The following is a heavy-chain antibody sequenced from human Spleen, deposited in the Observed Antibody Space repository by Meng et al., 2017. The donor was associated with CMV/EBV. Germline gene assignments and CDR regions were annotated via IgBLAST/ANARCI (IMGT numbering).Heavy chain of an antibody. CDR2: IYYSGST. CDR1: GGSISSGGYY. Sequence: TGAGGSISSGGYYWSWIRQHPGKGLEWIGYIYYSGSTYYNLSLKSRVTISVDTSKNQFSLKLSSVTAADTAVYYCARVSYSSSWVDHWGQGTLVTVSS. V-gene: IGHV4-31*03. CDR3: ARVSYSSSWVDH. J-gene: IGHJ5*02. D-gene: IGHD6-13*01.